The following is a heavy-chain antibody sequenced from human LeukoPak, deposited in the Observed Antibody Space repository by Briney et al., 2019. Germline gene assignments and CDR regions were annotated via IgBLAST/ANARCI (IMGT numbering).Heavy chain of an antibody. CDR3: AKTPIQLWDWAFFDY. CDR1: GFTFSSYA. Sequence: GGSLRLSCSASGFTFSSYAMHWVRQAPGKGLEYVSAISSNGGSTYYADSVKGRFTISRDNSKNTLYLQMNSLRAEDTAVYYCAKTPIQLWDWAFFDYWGQGTLVTVSS. J-gene: IGHJ4*02. D-gene: IGHD5-18*01. V-gene: IGHV3-64*04. CDR2: ISSNGGST.